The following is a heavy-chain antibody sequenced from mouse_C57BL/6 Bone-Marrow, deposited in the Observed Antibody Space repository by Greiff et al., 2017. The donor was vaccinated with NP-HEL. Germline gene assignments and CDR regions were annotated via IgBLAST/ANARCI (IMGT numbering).Heavy chain of an antibody. CDR1: GYTFASYW. Sequence: QVQLQQPGAELVKPGASVKMSCKASGYTFASYWITWVKQRPGQGLEWIGDIYPGSGSTNYNEKFKSKATLTVDTSSSTAYMQLSSLTSEDSAVYYCARGGNYVYAMDYWGQGTSVTVSS. CDR2: IYPGSGST. J-gene: IGHJ4*01. V-gene: IGHV1-55*01. CDR3: ARGGNYVYAMDY. D-gene: IGHD2-1*01.